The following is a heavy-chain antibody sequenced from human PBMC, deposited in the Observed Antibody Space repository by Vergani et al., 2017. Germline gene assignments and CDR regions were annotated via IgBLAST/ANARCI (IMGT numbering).Heavy chain of an antibody. CDR2: ISGSGGST. CDR1: GFTFNHYA. Sequence: EVQLLESGGDLVQPGGSLRLSCAASGFTFNHYAMNWVRQAPGKGLEWVSGISGSGGSTSYAGSVKGRFTISRDSSKNTLYLQMNSLSAGDTAVYYCAKANPRNSGYDYLYYYHAMDGWGQGTTVTVSS. J-gene: IGHJ6*02. CDR3: AKANPRNSGYDYLYYYHAMDG. D-gene: IGHD5-12*01. V-gene: IGHV3-23*01.